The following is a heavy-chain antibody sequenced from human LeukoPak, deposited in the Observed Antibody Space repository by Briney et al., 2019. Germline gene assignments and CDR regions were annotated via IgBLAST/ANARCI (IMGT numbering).Heavy chain of an antibody. D-gene: IGHD5-18*01. CDR2: IIPIFGTA. V-gene: IGHV1-69*05. Sequence: ASVKVSCKASGGTFSSYAISWVRQAPGQGLEWMGGIIPIFGTANYAQKFQGRVTITTDESTSTAYMELSSLRSEDTAVYYCARGRNTAIDLVYNWFDPWGQGTLVTVSS. J-gene: IGHJ5*02. CDR1: GGTFSSYA. CDR3: ARGRNTAIDLVYNWFDP.